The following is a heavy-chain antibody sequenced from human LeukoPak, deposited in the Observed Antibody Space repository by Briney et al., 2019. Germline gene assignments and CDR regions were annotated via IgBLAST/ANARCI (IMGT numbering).Heavy chain of an antibody. Sequence: SVKVSCKASGGTFNNFVISWIRQAPGQGPEWMGGVIPMFGTPSYAQKFQDRVTITTDASTSTAYMELTSLRSEDSAVYFCNIDSTGYYKQRAYYFDYWAREPWSPSPQ. V-gene: IGHV1-69*05. CDR3: NIDSTGYYKQRAYYFDY. CDR1: GGTFNNFV. J-gene: IGHJ4*02. D-gene: IGHD3-22*01. CDR2: VIPMFGTP.